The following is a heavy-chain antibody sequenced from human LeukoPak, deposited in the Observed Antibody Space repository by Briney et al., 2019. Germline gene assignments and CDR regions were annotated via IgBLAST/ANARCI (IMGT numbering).Heavy chain of an antibody. CDR1: GDSVSSNSAS. Sequence: SQTLSLTFAISGDSVSSNSASWNWIRQSPSRGLEWLGRTYYRSKWVNDYATSVKSRITINPDTSKNQFSLHLNSVTPEDTAIYYCTGSASYFRFWDQGILVTVSS. CDR3: TGSASYFRF. D-gene: IGHD1-26*01. CDR2: TYYRSKWVN. J-gene: IGHJ4*02. V-gene: IGHV6-1*01.